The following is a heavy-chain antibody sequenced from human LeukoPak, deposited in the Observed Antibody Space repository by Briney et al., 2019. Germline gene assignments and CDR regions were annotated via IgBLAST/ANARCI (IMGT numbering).Heavy chain of an antibody. CDR1: GFTFSNYA. J-gene: IGHJ4*02. D-gene: IGHD3-22*01. V-gene: IGHV3-23*01. CDR3: ARAMMVVANLWGVFDY. CDR2: ISGSGGSI. Sequence: GGSLRLSCAASGFTFSNYAMNWVRQAPRKGLEWVSGISGSGGSIYYADSVKGRFTISRDNAKNTLYLQMNSLRAEDTAIYYCARAMMVVANLWGVFDYWGQGALVTVSS.